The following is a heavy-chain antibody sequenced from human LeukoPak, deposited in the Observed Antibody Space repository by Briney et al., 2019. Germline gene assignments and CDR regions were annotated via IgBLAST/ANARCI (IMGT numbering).Heavy chain of an antibody. D-gene: IGHD2-15*01. CDR2: IRYDGSNK. Sequence: GGSLRLSCAASGFTFSSYGMHWVRQAPGKGLEWVAFIRYDGSNKYYADSVKGRFTISRDNSKNTLYLQMNSLRAEDTAVYYCAAPDCSGGSCSTWGFDYWGQGTLVTDSS. CDR1: GFTFSSYG. J-gene: IGHJ4*02. V-gene: IGHV3-30*02. CDR3: AAPDCSGGSCSTWGFDY.